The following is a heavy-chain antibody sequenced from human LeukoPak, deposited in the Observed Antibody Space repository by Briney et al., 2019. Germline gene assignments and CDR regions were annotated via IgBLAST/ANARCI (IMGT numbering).Heavy chain of an antibody. CDR2: ISGSDVST. CDR3: AKGGCSSTTCLVDY. CDR1: GFTFSTYA. D-gene: IGHD2-2*01. V-gene: IGHV3-23*01. Sequence: GSLRLSCAASGFTFSTYAMSWVRQAPGKGLEWVSSISGSDVSTYYADSVKGRFTISRDNSKSTLYLQMHSLRAEDTAIYYCAKGGCSSTTCLVDYWGQGTLVPVSS. J-gene: IGHJ4*02.